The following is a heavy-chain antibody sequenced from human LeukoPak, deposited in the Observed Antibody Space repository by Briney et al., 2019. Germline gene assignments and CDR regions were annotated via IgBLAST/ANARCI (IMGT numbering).Heavy chain of an antibody. Sequence: PGGSLRLSCAASGFTFSSYGMHWVRQAPGKGLEWVAFIRYDGSNKYYTDSVKGRFTISRDNSKNTLYLQMNSLRAEDTAVYYCAKDIGPIALDAFDIWGQGTMVTVSS. CDR2: IRYDGSNK. D-gene: IGHD6-13*01. CDR1: GFTFSSYG. J-gene: IGHJ3*02. CDR3: AKDIGPIALDAFDI. V-gene: IGHV3-30*02.